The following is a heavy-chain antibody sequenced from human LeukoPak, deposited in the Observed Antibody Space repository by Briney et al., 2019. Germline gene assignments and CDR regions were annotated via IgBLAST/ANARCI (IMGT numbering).Heavy chain of an antibody. D-gene: IGHD3-10*01. CDR1: GYSFTSYW. Sequence: GESLKISCTGSGYSFTSYWIGWVRQMPGKGLEWMGIIYPGDSDTRYSSSFQGQVTISADKSISTAYLQWSSLKASDTAMYYCARPHGSGSYYGDAFDIWGQGTMVTVSS. CDR3: ARPHGSGSYYGDAFDI. V-gene: IGHV5-51*01. J-gene: IGHJ3*02. CDR2: IYPGDSDT.